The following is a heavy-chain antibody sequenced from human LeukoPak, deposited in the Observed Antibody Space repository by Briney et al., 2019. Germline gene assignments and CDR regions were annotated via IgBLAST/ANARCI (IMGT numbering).Heavy chain of an antibody. J-gene: IGHJ6*02. CDR3: ARLPPRRDGRRSHYYYGMDV. V-gene: IGHV4-34*01. Sequence: SETLSLTCAVYGGSFSGYYWSWLRQPPGKGLEWIGEINHSGSTNYNPSLKSRVTISVDTSKNQFSLKLSSVTAADTAVYYCARLPPRRDGRRSHYYYGMDVWGQGTTVTVSS. CDR2: INHSGST. CDR1: GGSFSGYY. D-gene: IGHD6-19*01.